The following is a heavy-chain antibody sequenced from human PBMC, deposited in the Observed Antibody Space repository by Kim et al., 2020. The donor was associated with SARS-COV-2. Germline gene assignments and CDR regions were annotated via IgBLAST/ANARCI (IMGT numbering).Heavy chain of an antibody. Sequence: KSRVTISVDTSKNQFSLELSSVTAADTAVYYCARDRKTVTTWGGGTYFDYWGQGTLVTVSS. V-gene: IGHV4-31*02. CDR3: ARDRKTVTTWGGGTYFDY. D-gene: IGHD4-4*01. J-gene: IGHJ4*02.